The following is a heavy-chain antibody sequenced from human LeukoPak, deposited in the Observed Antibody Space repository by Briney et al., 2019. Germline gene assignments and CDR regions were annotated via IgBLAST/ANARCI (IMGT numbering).Heavy chain of an antibody. CDR2: INRSGST. CDR1: GGSFSGYY. CDR3: ARGPLDSSGWYSPFDY. J-gene: IGHJ4*02. D-gene: IGHD6-19*01. V-gene: IGHV4-34*01. Sequence: SETLSLTCAVYGGSFSGYYWSWIRQPPGKGLEWIGEINRSGSTNYNPSLKSRVTISVDTSKNQFSLKLSSVTAADTAVYYCARGPLDSSGWYSPFDYWGQGTLVTVSS.